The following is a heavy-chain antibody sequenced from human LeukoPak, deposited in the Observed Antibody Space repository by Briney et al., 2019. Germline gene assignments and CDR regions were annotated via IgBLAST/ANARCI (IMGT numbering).Heavy chain of an antibody. CDR3: ATMMYGSGNYYNSDY. J-gene: IGHJ4*02. CDR2: VYHSGTT. CDR1: NYSISKTYH. V-gene: IGHV4-38-2*02. D-gene: IGHD3-10*01. Sequence: SETLSLTCTVSNYSISKTYHWGWIRQPPGKGLEWIGTVYHSGTTYYSPSLKSRVTISIHPSNNQFSLRLSSVTATDTAVYYCATMMYGSGNYYNSDYWGQGTLVTVSS.